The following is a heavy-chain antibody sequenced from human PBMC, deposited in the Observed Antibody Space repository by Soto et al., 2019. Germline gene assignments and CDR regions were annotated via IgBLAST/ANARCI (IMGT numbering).Heavy chain of an antibody. D-gene: IGHD6-6*01. J-gene: IGHJ4*02. CDR1: GFTFNNYA. V-gene: IGHV3-23*01. CDR3: AKDPSIPPGAYYFDY. CDR2: VRGSGGGT. Sequence: GGSLRLSCAASGFTFNNYAMSWVRQAPGKGLEWVSVVRGSGGGTDYADSVKGRFTISRDNSKNTLYLQMNRLRAEDTAVYYCAKDPSIPPGAYYFDYWGQGTLVTVS.